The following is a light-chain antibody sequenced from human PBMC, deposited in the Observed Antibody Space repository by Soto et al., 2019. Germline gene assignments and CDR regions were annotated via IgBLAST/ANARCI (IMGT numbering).Light chain of an antibody. Sequence: DIQMTQSPSSLSASVGDRVTITCRASQGIRKDLGWYQQKPGKAPKGLIFAASSVQSGVPSRFSGSGSGTEFTLTISSLQPEASATYYCLQHNSYPWTFGQGTKGEIK. J-gene: IGKJ1*01. CDR3: LQHNSYPWT. CDR1: QGIRKD. CDR2: AAS. V-gene: IGKV1-17*01.